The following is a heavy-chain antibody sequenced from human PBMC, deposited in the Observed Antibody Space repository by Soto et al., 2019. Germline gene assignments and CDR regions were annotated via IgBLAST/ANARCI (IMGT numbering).Heavy chain of an antibody. V-gene: IGHV2-5*02. Sequence: QITFKESGPALVKPTQTLTLTCTFSGFSLSTGGVGVGWVRQPPGKALEWLAIIYWDDDKRYSPSLKSRLTSPKGTSKCQLVLTLTNMDLVDTATYYCAYKAGGRYNWFDPWGQGTLVTVSS. J-gene: IGHJ5*02. CDR1: GFSLSTGGVG. CDR3: AYKAGGRYNWFDP. CDR2: IYWDDDK.